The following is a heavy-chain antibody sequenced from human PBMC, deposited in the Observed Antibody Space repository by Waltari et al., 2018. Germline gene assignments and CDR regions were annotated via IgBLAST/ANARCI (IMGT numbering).Heavy chain of an antibody. Sequence: EVQLLESGGGLVQPGGSLRLSCAASGFTFNSYAMRWVRQAPGKGLGGGSEISGGGGSVNSADSVKGRFTIARDNSKNTLELQMNSLRAEDTAVYYCAKDRPDYYDSSGYYYYGLDVWGQGTTVTVSS. CDR1: GFTFNSYA. CDR3: AKDRPDYYDSSGYYYYGLDV. J-gene: IGHJ6*02. CDR2: ISGGGGSV. D-gene: IGHD3-22*01. V-gene: IGHV3-23*01.